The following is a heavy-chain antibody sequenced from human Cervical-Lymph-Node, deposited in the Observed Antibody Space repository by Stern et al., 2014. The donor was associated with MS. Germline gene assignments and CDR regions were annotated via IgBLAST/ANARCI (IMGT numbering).Heavy chain of an antibody. J-gene: IGHJ6*02. CDR2: I. CDR3: VKDSSSHYFHYGMDV. Sequence: IGYADSVKGRFTISRDNAKSSLYLQMNSLRAEETAVYYCVKDSSSHYFHYGMDVWGQGTTVTVSS. V-gene: IGHV3-9*01. D-gene: IGHD6-13*01.